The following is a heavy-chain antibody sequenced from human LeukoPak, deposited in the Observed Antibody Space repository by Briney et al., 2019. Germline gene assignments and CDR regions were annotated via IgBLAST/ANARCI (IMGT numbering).Heavy chain of an antibody. V-gene: IGHV4-61*02. Sequence: SETLSLTCTVSGGSISSGSYYWSWIRQPAGKGLEWIGRIYTSGSTNYNPSLKSRVTISVDTSKNQFSLKLSSVTAADTAVYYCARLRSYYYDSSGYYPYYFDYWGQGTLVAVSS. J-gene: IGHJ4*02. CDR1: GGSISSGSYY. CDR2: IYTSGST. CDR3: ARLRSYYYDSSGYYPYYFDY. D-gene: IGHD3-22*01.